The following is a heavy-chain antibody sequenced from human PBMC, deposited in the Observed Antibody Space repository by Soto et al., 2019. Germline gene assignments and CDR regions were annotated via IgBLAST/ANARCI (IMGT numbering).Heavy chain of an antibody. Sequence: GGSLRLSCAASGFTFSTYAMSWVRQAPGKGLEWVSSISSTTNYIYYGDSMKGRFTISRDNAKNSLYLEMNSLRAEDTAVYYCARGSSGWSDKTPLYGMDVWGQGTTVTVSS. V-gene: IGHV3-21*04. D-gene: IGHD6-19*01. J-gene: IGHJ6*02. CDR2: ISSTTNYI. CDR3: ARGSSGWSDKTPLYGMDV. CDR1: GFTFSTYA.